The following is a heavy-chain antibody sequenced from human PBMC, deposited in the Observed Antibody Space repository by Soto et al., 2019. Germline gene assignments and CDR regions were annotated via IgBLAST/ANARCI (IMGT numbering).Heavy chain of an antibody. CDR1: GFTFSHAW. Sequence: GGSLRLSCAASGFTFSHAWMTWVRQAPGKGLEWVGRIKSKSDGGTTDYAAPVKGRFTISRDDSKNTVYLQMNSLRSDDTAVNYCARDMDVWGQGTTVTVSS. CDR2: IKSKSDGGTT. CDR3: ARDMDV. V-gene: IGHV3-15*01. J-gene: IGHJ6*02.